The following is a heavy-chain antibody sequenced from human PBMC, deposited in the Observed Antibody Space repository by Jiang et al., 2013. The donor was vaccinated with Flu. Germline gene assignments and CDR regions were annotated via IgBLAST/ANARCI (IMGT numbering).Heavy chain of an antibody. D-gene: IGHD3-22*01. Sequence: VQLVESGGGVVQPGRSLRLSCAASGFTFSSYGMHWVRQAPGKGLEWVAVIWYDGSNKYYADSVKGRFTISRDNSKNTLYLQMNSLRAEDTAVYYCAGDYDSSGYSPFDPWGQGTLVTVSS. CDR1: GFTFSSYG. V-gene: IGHV3-33*01. J-gene: IGHJ5*02. CDR2: IWYDGSNK. CDR3: AGDYDSSGYSPFDP.